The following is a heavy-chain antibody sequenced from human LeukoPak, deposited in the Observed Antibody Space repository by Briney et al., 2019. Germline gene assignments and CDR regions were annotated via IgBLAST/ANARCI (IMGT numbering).Heavy chain of an antibody. J-gene: IGHJ1*01. CDR2: IYYSEST. Sequence: SETLSLTCTVSGVSISSSSYYWGWIRQPPGKGLEWIGSIYYSESTYYNPSLKSRVTISVDTSKNQFSLKLSSVTAADTAVYYCARRIVGATAYFQHWGQGTLVTVSS. CDR3: ARRIVGATAYFQH. V-gene: IGHV4-39*01. CDR1: GVSISSSSYY. D-gene: IGHD1-26*01.